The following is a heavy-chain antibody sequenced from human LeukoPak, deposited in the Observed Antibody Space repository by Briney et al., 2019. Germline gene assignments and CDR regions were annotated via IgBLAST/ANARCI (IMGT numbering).Heavy chain of an antibody. Sequence: SETLSLTYTVSGGSISSYYWSWIRQPPGKGLEWIGYSHYSGITNYNPSLKSRVTISVDTSKNQFSLKLSSVTAADTAVYYCARVKKYSSSSGTNYFHMDVWGKGTTVTVSS. CDR2: SHYSGIT. D-gene: IGHD6-6*01. CDR3: ARVKKYSSSSGTNYFHMDV. V-gene: IGHV4-59*01. CDR1: GGSISSYY. J-gene: IGHJ6*03.